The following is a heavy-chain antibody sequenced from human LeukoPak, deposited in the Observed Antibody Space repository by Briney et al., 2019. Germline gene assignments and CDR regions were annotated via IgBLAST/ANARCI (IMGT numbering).Heavy chain of an antibody. Sequence: GGSLRLSCAASGFTVSSNYMSWVRQAPGKGLEWVSVIYSGGSTYYADSVKGRFTISRDNSKNTLYLQMNSLRVEDTAVYYCAKGRGLLAAAGTVDYWGQGTLVTVSS. V-gene: IGHV3-66*02. CDR2: IYSGGST. J-gene: IGHJ4*02. CDR3: AKGRGLLAAAGTVDY. CDR1: GFTVSSNY. D-gene: IGHD6-13*01.